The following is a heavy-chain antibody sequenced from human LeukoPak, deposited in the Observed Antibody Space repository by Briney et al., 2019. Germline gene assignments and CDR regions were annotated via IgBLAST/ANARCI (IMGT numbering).Heavy chain of an antibody. J-gene: IGHJ5*02. CDR3: ARFCDYSNYEEDNWFDP. V-gene: IGHV1-3*01. Sequence: GASVTVSCTASGYTFTSYAMHWVRQAPGQRLEWMGWINAGNGNTKYSQKFQGRVTITRDTSASTAYMELSSLRSEDTAVYYCARFCDYSNYEEDNWFDPWGQGTLVTVSS. D-gene: IGHD4-11*01. CDR1: GYTFTSYA. CDR2: INAGNGNT.